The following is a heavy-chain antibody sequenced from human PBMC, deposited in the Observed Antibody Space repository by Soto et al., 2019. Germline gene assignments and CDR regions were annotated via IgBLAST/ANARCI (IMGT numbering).Heavy chain of an antibody. CDR1: GDSISNKNYH. V-gene: IGHV4-39*01. J-gene: IGHJ6*02. CDR2: IYYSGST. Sequence: PSETLSLTCTVSGDSISNKNYHWGWIRQPPGKGLEWIGSIYYSGSTYYNPSLKSRVTISVDTSKNQFSLKLSSVTAADTAVYYCASPLIAAAGYYYYGMDVWGQGTTVTVSS. CDR3: ASPLIAAAGYYYYGMDV. D-gene: IGHD6-13*01.